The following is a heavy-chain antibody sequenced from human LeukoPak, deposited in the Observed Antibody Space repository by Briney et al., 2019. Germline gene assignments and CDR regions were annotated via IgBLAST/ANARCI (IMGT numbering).Heavy chain of an antibody. CDR3: TRVLGLTAMSP. CDR1: GFTFRSFA. Sequence: GGSLRLACAASGFTFRSFAMSWVRQAPGKGLEGVSVIYSGGSTYYADSVKGRFTISRDNSKNTLYLQMNSLRAEDTAVYYCTRVLGLTAMSPWGQGTLVTVSS. V-gene: IGHV3-66*01. CDR2: IYSGGST. D-gene: IGHD5-18*01. J-gene: IGHJ5*02.